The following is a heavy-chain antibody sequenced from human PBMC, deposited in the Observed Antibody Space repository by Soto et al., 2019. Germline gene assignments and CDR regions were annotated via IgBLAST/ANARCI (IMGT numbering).Heavy chain of an antibody. CDR1: GYTFTSYA. CDR3: ARGPKTYYFDY. CDR2: INAGNGNT. V-gene: IGHV1-3*01. Sequence: ASVKVSFKASGYTFTSYAMHWVRQAPGQRLEWMGWINAGNGNTKYSQKFQGRVTITRDTSASTAYMELSSLRSEDTAVYYCARGPKTYYFDYWGQGTLVTVSS. J-gene: IGHJ4*02.